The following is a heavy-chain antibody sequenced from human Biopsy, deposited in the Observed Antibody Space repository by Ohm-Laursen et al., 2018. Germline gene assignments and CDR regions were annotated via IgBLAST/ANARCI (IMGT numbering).Heavy chain of an antibody. CDR3: ARDGEAKYCKHGVCPSDF. CDR1: GFSSSSYW. CDR2: INIDGSTT. J-gene: IGHJ4*02. V-gene: IGHV3-74*01. Sequence: SLRLSCAATGFSSSSYWMHWVRQGPGKGLVWVSRINIDGSTTRDADSVKGRFTISRDNAKNTLYLQMNSLRAEDTAVYYCARDGEAKYCKHGVCPSDFWGQGTLVAVSS. D-gene: IGHD2-8*01.